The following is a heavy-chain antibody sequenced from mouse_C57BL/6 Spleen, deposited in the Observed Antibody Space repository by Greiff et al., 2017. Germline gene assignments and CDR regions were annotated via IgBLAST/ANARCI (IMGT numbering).Heavy chain of an antibody. J-gene: IGHJ2*01. D-gene: IGHD1-1*01. CDR1: GYSITSGYY. CDR3: ARGIYYYGSSYDYFDY. V-gene: IGHV3-6*01. Sequence: VQLQQSGPGLVKPSQSLSLTCSVTGYSITSGYYWNWIRQFPGNKLEWMGYISYDGSNNYNPSLKNRISITRDTSKNQFFLKLNSVTTEDTATYYCARGIYYYGSSYDYFDYWGQGTTLTVSS. CDR2: ISYDGSN.